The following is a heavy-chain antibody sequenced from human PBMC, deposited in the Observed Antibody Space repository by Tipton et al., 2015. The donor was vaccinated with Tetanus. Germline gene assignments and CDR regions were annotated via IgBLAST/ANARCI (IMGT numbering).Heavy chain of an antibody. V-gene: IGHV4-4*07. CDR1: SGSISSYY. CDR2: ISNGNP. CDR3: ARIHDFLSGHFDF. J-gene: IGHJ4*02. Sequence: GLVKPSETLSLACTVSSGSISSYYWSWIRQPAGKGLEWIGHISNGNPDYAPSLKSRVTLSVDTSKNEFSLRLRSVTAADTGVYYCARIHDFLSGHFDFWGQGTLVAVSS. D-gene: IGHD3-3*01.